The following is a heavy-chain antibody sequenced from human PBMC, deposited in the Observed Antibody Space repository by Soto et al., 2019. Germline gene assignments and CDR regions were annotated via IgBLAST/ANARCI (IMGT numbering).Heavy chain of an antibody. CDR3: ARGFPTSRWYSSSSDPLFDY. Sequence: GASVKVSCKASGYTFTSYDINWVRQATGQGLEWMGWMNPNSGNTGYAQKFQGRVTMTRNTSISTAYMELSSLRSEDTAVYYCARGFPTSRWYSSSSDPLFDYWGQGTLVTVSS. J-gene: IGHJ4*02. CDR1: GYTFTSYD. D-gene: IGHD6-6*01. V-gene: IGHV1-8*01. CDR2: MNPNSGNT.